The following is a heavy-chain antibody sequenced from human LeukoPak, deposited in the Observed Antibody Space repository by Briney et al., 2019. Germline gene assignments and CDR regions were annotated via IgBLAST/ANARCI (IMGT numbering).Heavy chain of an antibody. V-gene: IGHV3-7*01. CDR2: IKQDGSET. CDR1: GFILSRYW. D-gene: IGHD2-2*01. CDR3: ARNLYIVEVPAAGVFDS. Sequence: PGGSLRLSCEASGFILSRYWTTWVRQAPGKGLEWVANIKQDGSETFYVDSVKGRFTISRDNAKNSLYLQMSSLRAEDTAVYYCARNLYIVEVPAAGVFDSWGQGVLVTVSS. J-gene: IGHJ4*02.